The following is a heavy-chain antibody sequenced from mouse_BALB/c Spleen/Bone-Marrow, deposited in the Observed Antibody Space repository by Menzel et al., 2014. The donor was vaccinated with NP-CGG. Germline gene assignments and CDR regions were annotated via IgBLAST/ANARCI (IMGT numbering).Heavy chain of an antibody. D-gene: IGHD2-2*01. Sequence: VQLQQSGAELVKPGASVKISCTVSRFNIRDTYMHWVKQRPEHGLEWNGRIDPANGNTKYDPKFQGKATITADTSSNPAYLQLSSLTSEGTAVYYCAGATAVSFHAMYYWGKVTSVTVSS. CDR1: RFNIRDTY. CDR3: AGATAVSFHAMYY. J-gene: IGHJ4*01. V-gene: IGHV14-3*02. CDR2: IDPANGNT.